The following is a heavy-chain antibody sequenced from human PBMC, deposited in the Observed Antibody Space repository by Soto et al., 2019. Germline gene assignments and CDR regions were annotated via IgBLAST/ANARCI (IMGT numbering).Heavy chain of an antibody. Sequence: ASVKVSCKASGGTFISYAISWVRQAPGQGLEWMGGIIPIFGTANYAQKFQGRVTITADKSTSTAYMELSSLRSEDTAVYYCARTVSSSPPYYYYYGMDVWGQGTTVTVSS. D-gene: IGHD6-6*01. J-gene: IGHJ6*02. CDR3: ARTVSSSPPYYYYYGMDV. V-gene: IGHV1-69*06. CDR1: GGTFISYA. CDR2: IIPIFGTA.